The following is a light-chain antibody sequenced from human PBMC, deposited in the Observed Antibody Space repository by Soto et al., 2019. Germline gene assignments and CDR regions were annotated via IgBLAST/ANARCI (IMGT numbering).Light chain of an antibody. CDR1: SSDVGGYNY. J-gene: IGLJ2*01. V-gene: IGLV2-8*01. Sequence: QSALTQPPSASGSPGQSVTISCTGTSSDVGGYNYVSWYQQYPGKAPKLMIYEVSKRPSGVPDRFSGSKSGNTASLTVSGLHAEDEADYYCSSYAASNTHVVFGGGTKVTVL. CDR3: SSYAASNTHVV. CDR2: EVS.